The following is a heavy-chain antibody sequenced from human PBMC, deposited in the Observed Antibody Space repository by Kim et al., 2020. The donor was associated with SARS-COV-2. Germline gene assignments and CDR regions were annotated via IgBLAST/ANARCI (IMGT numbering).Heavy chain of an antibody. V-gene: IGHV3-49*04. D-gene: IGHD3-3*01. Sequence: GGSLRLSCTASGFTFGDYAMSWVRQAPGKGLEWVGFIRSKAYGGTTEYAASVKGRFTISRDDSKSIAYLQMNSLKTEDTAVYYCTRVRITIFGVVTPDAFDIWGQGTMVTVSS. CDR3: TRVRITIFGVVTPDAFDI. CDR2: IRSKAYGGTT. J-gene: IGHJ3*02. CDR1: GFTFGDYA.